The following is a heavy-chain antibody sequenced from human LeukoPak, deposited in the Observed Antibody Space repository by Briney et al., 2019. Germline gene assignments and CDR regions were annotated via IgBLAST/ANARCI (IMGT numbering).Heavy chain of an antibody. CDR1: GFTLSNYA. J-gene: IGHJ4*02. V-gene: IGHV3-23*01. CDR3: ARDEYYYDSSGYYPGY. D-gene: IGHD3-22*01. Sequence: GGSLRLSCAASGFTLSNYAMSWVRQAPGKGLEWVSAITGGGSTYYADSVKGRFTISRDNSKNTLYLQMNSLRAEDTAVYYCARDEYYYDSSGYYPGYWGQGTLVTVSS. CDR2: ITGGGST.